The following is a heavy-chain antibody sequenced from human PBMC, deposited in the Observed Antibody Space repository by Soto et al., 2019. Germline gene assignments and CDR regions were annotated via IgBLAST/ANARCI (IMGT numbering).Heavy chain of an antibody. Sequence: GGSLSLSCAASGFTVSNFYMSWVRQAPGKGLEWVSNVYSAGTTSYTDSVKGRFTTSTDNSKNTLYLHMNSLRAEDTAVYYCAKGSYGDYASAFDIWGQGTMVTVSS. V-gene: IGHV3-53*01. J-gene: IGHJ3*02. CDR2: VYSAGTT. CDR3: AKGSYGDYASAFDI. D-gene: IGHD4-17*01. CDR1: GFTVSNFY.